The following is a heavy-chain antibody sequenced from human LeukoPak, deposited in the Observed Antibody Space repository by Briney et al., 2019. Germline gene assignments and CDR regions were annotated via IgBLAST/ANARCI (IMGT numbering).Heavy chain of an antibody. J-gene: IGHJ6*02. Sequence: GASVKVSCKASGYSFTSYDMNWARQATGQGLEWMGWMNPNSGNTGYAQKFQGRVTMTRNTSISTAYMELSSLRSEDTAIYYCARSPLEYYGYGMDVWGQGTTVTVSS. V-gene: IGHV1-8*01. CDR3: ARSPLEYYGYGMDV. CDR1: GYSFTSYD. CDR2: MNPNSGNT. D-gene: IGHD3-10*01.